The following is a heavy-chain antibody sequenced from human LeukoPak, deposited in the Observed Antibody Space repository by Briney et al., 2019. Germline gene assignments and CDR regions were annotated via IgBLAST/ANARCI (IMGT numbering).Heavy chain of an antibody. CDR2: IRYDGSNK. Sequence: GGSLRLSCAASGFTFSSYGMHWVRQAPGKGLEWVAFIRYDGSNKYYADSVKGRFTISRDNSKNTLYLQMNSLRAEDTAVYYCAKDRGIVVVPAALDYWGQGTLVTVSS. V-gene: IGHV3-30*02. D-gene: IGHD2-2*01. CDR1: GFTFSSYG. J-gene: IGHJ4*02. CDR3: AKDRGIVVVPAALDY.